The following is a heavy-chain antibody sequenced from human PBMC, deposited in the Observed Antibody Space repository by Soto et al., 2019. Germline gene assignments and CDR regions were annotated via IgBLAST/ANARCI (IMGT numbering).Heavy chain of an antibody. CDR3: AKVAGYSSSWYGGSFYYYGMDV. Sequence: GGSLRLSCAASGFTFSSYAMSWVRQAPGKGLEWVSAISGSGGSTYYADSVKGRFTISRDNSKNTLYLQMNSLRAEDTAVYYCAKVAGYSSSWYGGSFYYYGMDVWGQGTTVTVSS. V-gene: IGHV3-23*01. CDR1: GFTFSSYA. J-gene: IGHJ6*02. D-gene: IGHD6-13*01. CDR2: ISGSGGST.